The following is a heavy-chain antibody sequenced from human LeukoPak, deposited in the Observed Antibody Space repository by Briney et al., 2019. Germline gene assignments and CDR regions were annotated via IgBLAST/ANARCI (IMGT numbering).Heavy chain of an antibody. CDR1: GFTFSSYS. Sequence: GGSLRLSCAASGFTFSSYSMNWVRQAPGKGLEWVSSISSSSSYIYYADSVKGRFTISRDNAKNSLYLQMNSLRAEDTAVYYCASSPSPLTGAFDIWGQGTMVTVSS. CDR2: ISSSSSYI. J-gene: IGHJ3*02. CDR3: ASSPSPLTGAFDI. D-gene: IGHD7-27*01. V-gene: IGHV3-21*01.